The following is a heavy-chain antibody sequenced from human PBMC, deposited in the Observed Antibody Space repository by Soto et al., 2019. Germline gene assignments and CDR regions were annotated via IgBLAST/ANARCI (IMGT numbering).Heavy chain of an antibody. J-gene: IGHJ4*02. CDR2: IFPGNSDP. D-gene: IGHD1-26*01. V-gene: IGHV5-51*01. CDR3: ARQRGNYSPLGYFDS. CDR1: GFSFTNYW. Sequence: PGESLKISCKGSGFSFTNYWIGWVRQMPGKGLELMGIIFPGNSDPRYGPSFQGQVTISVDKSVNTAYLQWTSLEASDTAMYFCARQRGNYSPLGYFDSLGQGTLVTASS.